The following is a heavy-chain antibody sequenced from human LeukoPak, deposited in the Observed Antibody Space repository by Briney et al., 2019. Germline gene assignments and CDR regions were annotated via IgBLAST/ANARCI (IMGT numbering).Heavy chain of an antibody. CDR1: GFTFSTYW. D-gene: IGHD5-24*01. J-gene: IGHJ3*02. CDR2: ISSDGSST. Sequence: PGGSLRLSCAASGFTFSTYWMHWVRQAPGEGLVWVSRISSDGSSTNYADSVKGRFTISGDSAKNTLYLQMNSLRAEDTAVYYCARALDGTRNAFDIWGQGTMVTVSS. V-gene: IGHV3-74*01. CDR3: ARALDGTRNAFDI.